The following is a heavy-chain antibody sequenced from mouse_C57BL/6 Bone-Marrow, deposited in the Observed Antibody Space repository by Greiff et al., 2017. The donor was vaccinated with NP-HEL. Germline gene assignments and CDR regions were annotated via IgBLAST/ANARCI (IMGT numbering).Heavy chain of an antibody. CDR2: IWSGGST. Sequence: VQLKESGPGLVQPSQSLSITCTVSGFSFTSYGVHWVRQSPGKGLEWLGVIWSGGSTDYNAAFISRLSISKDNSKSQVFFKMNSLQADDTAIYYCARNRDYYGSSYVGAYWGQGTLVTVSA. J-gene: IGHJ3*01. CDR1: GFSFTSYG. V-gene: IGHV2-2*01. D-gene: IGHD1-1*01. CDR3: ARNRDYYGSSYVGAY.